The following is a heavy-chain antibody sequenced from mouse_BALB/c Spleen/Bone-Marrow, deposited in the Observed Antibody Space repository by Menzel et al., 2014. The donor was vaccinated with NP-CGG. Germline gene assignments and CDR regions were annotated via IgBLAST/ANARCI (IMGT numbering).Heavy chain of an antibody. D-gene: IGHD4-1*01. V-gene: IGHV1-54*01. CDR2: INAGSGGT. J-gene: IGHJ2*01. CDR1: GYVFTNYL. CDR3: ARPLTGKKTFDY. Sequence: VQLQESGAELVRPGTSVKVSCKASGYVFTNYLIEWVKQRPGQGLEWIGVINAGSGGTDYSEKFKGEATLTADKSSSTAYMQLSSLTSDDSAVYFCARPLTGKKTFDYWGQGTTLTVSS.